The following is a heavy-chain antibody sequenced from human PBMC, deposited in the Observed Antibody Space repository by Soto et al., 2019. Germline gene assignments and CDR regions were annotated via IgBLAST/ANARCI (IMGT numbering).Heavy chain of an antibody. V-gene: IGHV5-10-1*01. CDR1: GYSFTSYW. CDR3: ARHPPITMIVVVISGYYYGMDV. D-gene: IGHD3-22*01. J-gene: IGHJ6*02. CDR2: IDPSDSYT. Sequence: PGESLKISCKGSGYSFTSYWISWVRQMPGKGLEWMGRIDPSDSYTNYSPSFQGHVTISADKSISTACLQWSSLKASDTAMYYCARHPPITMIVVVISGYYYGMDVWGQGTTVTVSS.